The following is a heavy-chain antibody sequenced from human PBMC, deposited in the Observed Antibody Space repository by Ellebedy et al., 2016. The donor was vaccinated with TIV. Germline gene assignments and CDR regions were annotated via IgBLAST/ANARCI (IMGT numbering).Heavy chain of an antibody. CDR2: ISYHGTNT. Sequence: GESLKISCAASGFTFSSYGMHWVRQAPGEGLEWVAVISYHGTNTHYADSVKGRSTISRDNSKNTLYLQMNSLRSEDTAVYYCARDRADYYDSSGYYGYWGQGTLVTVSS. J-gene: IGHJ4*02. V-gene: IGHV3-30*03. CDR1: GFTFSSYG. CDR3: ARDRADYYDSSGYYGY. D-gene: IGHD3-22*01.